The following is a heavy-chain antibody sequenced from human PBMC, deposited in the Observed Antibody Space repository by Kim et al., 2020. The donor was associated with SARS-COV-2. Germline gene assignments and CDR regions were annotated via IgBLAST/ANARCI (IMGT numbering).Heavy chain of an antibody. V-gene: IGHV4-59*08. CDR2: IYYSGST. CDR3: ARRRAVAGPYNWFDP. CDR1: GGSISSYY. D-gene: IGHD6-19*01. Sequence: SETLSLTCTVSGGSISSYYWSWIRQPPGKGLEWIGYIYYSGSTNYNPSLKSRVTISVDTSKNQFSLKLSSVTAADTAVYYCARRRAVAGPYNWFDPWGQGTLVTVSS. J-gene: IGHJ5*02.